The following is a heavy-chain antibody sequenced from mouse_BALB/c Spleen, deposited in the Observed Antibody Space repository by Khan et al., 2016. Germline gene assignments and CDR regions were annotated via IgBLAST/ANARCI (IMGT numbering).Heavy chain of an antibody. D-gene: IGHD2-4*01. CDR3: ARLGDDYDWFAY. CDR2: IDPANDNT. V-gene: IGHV14-3*02. CDR1: GFNIIDTY. J-gene: IGHJ3*01. Sequence: VQLQQSGAELVEPGASVRLSCTASGFNIIDTYMDWVKQRPEQALEWIGRIDPANDNTHYDPKFQGRAIVTADTSSNTAFLQLSSLTSEDTAVYYCARLGDDYDWFAYWGQGTLVTVSA.